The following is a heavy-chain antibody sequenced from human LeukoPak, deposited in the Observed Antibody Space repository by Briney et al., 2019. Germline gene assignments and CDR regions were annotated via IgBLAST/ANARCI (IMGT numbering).Heavy chain of an antibody. CDR1: GYTFIRYG. Sequence: VASVKVSCKAAGYTFIRYGISWVRQAPGQGLEWMGWISAYNGNTNYAQKLQGRVTMTTDTSTSTAYMELRSLRSDDTAVCYCARDRGDDTAMADYWGQGTLVTVSS. V-gene: IGHV1-18*01. J-gene: IGHJ4*02. CDR2: ISAYNGNT. D-gene: IGHD5-18*01. CDR3: ARDRGDDTAMADY.